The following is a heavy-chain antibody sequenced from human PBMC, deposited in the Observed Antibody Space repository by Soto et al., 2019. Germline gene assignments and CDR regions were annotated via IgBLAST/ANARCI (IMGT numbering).Heavy chain of an antibody. J-gene: IGHJ4*02. CDR2: ISSDGNNK. V-gene: IGHV3-30-3*01. CDR1: GFTFSSYA. CDR3: AKDSRSVFRSGFSHFHH. Sequence: GGSLRLSCAASGFTFSSYALHWVRQAPGKGLEWVAVISSDGNNKYYADSVKGRFTISRDNSNNTLYLQMYSLRVDDTAIFYCAKDSRSVFRSGFSHFHHWGQGTPVTVSS. D-gene: IGHD3-3*01.